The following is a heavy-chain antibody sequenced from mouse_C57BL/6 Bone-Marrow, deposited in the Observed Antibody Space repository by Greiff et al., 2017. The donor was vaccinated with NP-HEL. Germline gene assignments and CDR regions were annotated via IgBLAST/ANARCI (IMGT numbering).Heavy chain of an antibody. Sequence: EVQLQQSGAELVRPGASVKLSCTASGFNIKDDYMHWVKQRPDQGLEWIGWIDPANGDTEYASQFQGKATLTVDTSSNTAYLQRSSLTSDYTAVYYCTLQGEAMDYWGQGTSVTVSS. J-gene: IGHJ4*01. CDR3: TLQGEAMDY. CDR1: GFNIKDDY. CDR2: IDPANGDT. V-gene: IGHV14-4*01.